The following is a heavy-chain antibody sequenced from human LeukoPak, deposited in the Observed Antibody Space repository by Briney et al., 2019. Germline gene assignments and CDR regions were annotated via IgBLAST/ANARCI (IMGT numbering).Heavy chain of an antibody. V-gene: IGHV3-15*01. J-gene: IGHJ5*02. CDR2: IKSKTDGGTT. CDR1: GFTFSNAW. Sequence: GGSLRLSCAASGFTFSNAWMSWVRQAPGKGLEWVGRIKSKTDGGTTDYAAPVKGRFTISRDDSKNTLYLQMNSLRAEDTAVYYCARELGVRKQQLVRGRLNWFDPWGQGTLVTVSS. D-gene: IGHD6-13*01. CDR3: ARELGVRKQQLVRGRLNWFDP.